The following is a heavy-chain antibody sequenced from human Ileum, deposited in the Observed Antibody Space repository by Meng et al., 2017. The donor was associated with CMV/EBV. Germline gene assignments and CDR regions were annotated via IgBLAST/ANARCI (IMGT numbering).Heavy chain of an antibody. Sequence: QQSGPRLPHPSETLSLTCNVTGGSLTSYNWPWIRQPAVKGLEWIGRIHPTGTTDDNPSLRSRVSMSLDKSKNQFSLKLTSVTAADTAVYYCARAAARGVPVDLWGQGTLVTVSS. CDR3: ARAAARGVPVDL. V-gene: IGHV4-4*07. D-gene: IGHD3-10*01. J-gene: IGHJ5*02. CDR1: GGSLTSYN. CDR2: IHPTGTT.